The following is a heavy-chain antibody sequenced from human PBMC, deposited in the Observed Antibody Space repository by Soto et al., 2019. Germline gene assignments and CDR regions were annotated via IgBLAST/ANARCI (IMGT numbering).Heavy chain of an antibody. Sequence: ASVKVSCKASGYTFTSYAMHWVRQAPGQRLEWMGWINAGNGNTKYSQKFQGRVTITRDTSASTAYMELSSLRSEDTAVYYCALLRIAAAGNCWFDPWGQGTLVTVSS. D-gene: IGHD6-13*01. CDR1: GYTFTSYA. J-gene: IGHJ5*02. V-gene: IGHV1-3*01. CDR2: INAGNGNT. CDR3: ALLRIAAAGNCWFDP.